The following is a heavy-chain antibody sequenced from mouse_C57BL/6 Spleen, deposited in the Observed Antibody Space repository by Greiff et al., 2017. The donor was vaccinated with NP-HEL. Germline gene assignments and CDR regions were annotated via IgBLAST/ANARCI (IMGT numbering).Heavy chain of an antibody. CDR1: GYAFSSSW. CDR2: IYPGDGDT. V-gene: IGHV1-82*01. CDR3: ARSYYGSSPSWFAY. Sequence: SGPELVKPGASVKISCKASGYAFSSSWMNWVKQRPGKGLEWIGRIYPGDGDTNYNGKFKGKATLTADKSSSTAYMQLSSLTSEDSAVYFCARSYYGSSPSWFAYWGQGTLVTVSA. D-gene: IGHD1-1*01. J-gene: IGHJ3*01.